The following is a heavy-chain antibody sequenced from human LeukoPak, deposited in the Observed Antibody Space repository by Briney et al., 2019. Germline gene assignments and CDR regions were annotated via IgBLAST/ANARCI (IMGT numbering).Heavy chain of an antibody. CDR3: ARDTVSSSWYYFDY. D-gene: IGHD6-13*01. J-gene: IGHJ4*02. CDR2: ISYDGSNK. CDR1: GFTFSSYA. V-gene: IGHV3-30*04. Sequence: GRSLRLSCAASGFTFSSYAMHWVRQAPGKGLEWVAVISYDGSNKYYADSVKGLFTISRDNSKNTLYLQMNSLRAEDTAVYYCARDTVSSSWYYFDYWGQGTLVTVSS.